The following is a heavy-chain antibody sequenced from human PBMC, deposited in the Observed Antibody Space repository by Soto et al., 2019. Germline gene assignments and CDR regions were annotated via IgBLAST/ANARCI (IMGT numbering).Heavy chain of an antibody. V-gene: IGHV5-51*04. Sequence: GESLKISCKTSGYSFTSFWIGWVRQMPGKGLEWMGIIYPGDPDTRYSPSFQGQVTISADKPISTAYLQWSSLKASDTAMYYCARSSSSGWDIDYWAQGTLVTVSS. CDR2: IYPGDPDT. D-gene: IGHD6-19*01. J-gene: IGHJ4*02. CDR3: ARSSSSGWDIDY. CDR1: GYSFTSFW.